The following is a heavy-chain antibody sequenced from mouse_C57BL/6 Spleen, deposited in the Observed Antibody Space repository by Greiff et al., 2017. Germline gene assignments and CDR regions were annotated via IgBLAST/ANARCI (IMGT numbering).Heavy chain of an antibody. J-gene: IGHJ2*01. CDR3: ARGGPPYYYVDY. Sequence: EVQLQQSGPELVKPGASVKISCKASGYSFTGYYMNWVKQSPEKSLEWIGEINPSTGGTTYNQKFKAKATLTVDKSSSTAYMQLKSLTSEDSAVYYCARGGPPYYYVDYWGQGTTLTVSS. D-gene: IGHD1-1*01. CDR1: GYSFTGYY. CDR2: INPSTGGT. V-gene: IGHV1-42*01.